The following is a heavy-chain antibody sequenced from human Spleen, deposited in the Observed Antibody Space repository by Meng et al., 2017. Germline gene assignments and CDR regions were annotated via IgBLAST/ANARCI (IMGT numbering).Heavy chain of an antibody. CDR1: GATFSSYS. D-gene: IGHD3/OR15-3a*01. Sequence: QVLLLQSGAEVKKPGSSLQVSCKASGATFSSYSITWVRQAPGQGLEWMGGSIPIFGTPKYAQKFQGRVTITADKSTSTVYMELSSLRSEDTALYFCARISWTRYYFDYWGQGTLVTVSS. CDR2: SIPIFGTP. V-gene: IGHV1-69*06. J-gene: IGHJ4*02. CDR3: ARISWTRYYFDY.